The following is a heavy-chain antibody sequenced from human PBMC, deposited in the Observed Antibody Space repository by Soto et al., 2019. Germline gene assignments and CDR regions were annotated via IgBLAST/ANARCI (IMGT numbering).Heavy chain of an antibody. J-gene: IGHJ4*02. CDR1: GFTFSSHS. V-gene: IGHV3-30-3*01. Sequence: PGGSLRLSCAASGFTFSSHSIQWVRQAPGKGLEWVAVISYDGSIKYYADSVKGRFTISRDNSKNTAYLQMNSLRAEDTAVFYCAREWSTSGDLDYWGQGTLVTVSS. D-gene: IGHD3-10*01. CDR3: AREWSTSGDLDY. CDR2: ISYDGSIK.